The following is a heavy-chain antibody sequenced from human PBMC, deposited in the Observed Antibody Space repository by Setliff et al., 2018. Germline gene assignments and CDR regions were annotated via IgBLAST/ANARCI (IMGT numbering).Heavy chain of an antibody. V-gene: IGHV1-69*05. Sequence: SVKVFCKASGGFSTHAISWVRQVPGQGLEWMGGIIPILGTTDYAQNFQGRVTTTTDESTSSAYLEMSNLRSEDTAVYYCASALIRRVAVAGKSQFDYWGQGTLVTVSS. CDR3: ASALIRRVAVAGKSQFDY. CDR1: GGFSTHA. J-gene: IGHJ4*01. D-gene: IGHD6-19*01. CDR2: IIPILGTT.